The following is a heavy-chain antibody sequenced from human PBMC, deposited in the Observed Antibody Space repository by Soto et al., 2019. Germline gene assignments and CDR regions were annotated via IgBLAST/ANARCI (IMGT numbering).Heavy chain of an antibody. CDR2: ISYDGSNK. V-gene: IGHV3-30-3*01. CDR1: GFTFSSYA. J-gene: IGHJ4*02. CDR3: AREHSAILTGLDY. D-gene: IGHD3-9*01. Sequence: VQLLESGGGLVQPGGSLRLSCAASGFTFSSYAMHWVRQAPGKGLEWVAVISYDGSNKYYADSVKGRFTISRDNSKNTLYLQMNSLRAEDTAVYYCAREHSAILTGLDYWGQGTLVTVSS.